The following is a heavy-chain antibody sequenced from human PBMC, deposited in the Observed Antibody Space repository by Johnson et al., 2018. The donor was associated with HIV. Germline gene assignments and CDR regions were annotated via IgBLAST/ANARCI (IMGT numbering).Heavy chain of an antibody. D-gene: IGHD6-13*01. Sequence: QVQLVESGGGLVKPGGSLRLSCAASGFTFSDYYMSWIRQAPGKGLEWISYIGSSGSPIYYADPVRGRFTISRDNAKNSLYLQMNILRAEDTAGYYCARNSHSSNWYEWEAFDIWGQGTMVTVSS. J-gene: IGHJ3*02. CDR1: GFTFSDYY. V-gene: IGHV3-11*01. CDR3: ARNSHSSNWYEWEAFDI. CDR2: IGSSGSPI.